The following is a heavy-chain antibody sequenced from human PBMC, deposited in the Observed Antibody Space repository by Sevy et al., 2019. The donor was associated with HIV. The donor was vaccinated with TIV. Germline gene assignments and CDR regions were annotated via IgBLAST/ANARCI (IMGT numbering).Heavy chain of an antibody. J-gene: IGHJ4*02. Sequence: GGSLRLSCAASGVTFSNAWMSWVHQAPGQGLGWVGRITSKADDEQTDYSAAVKGSFTISSDDSKNTPLRQINRPDTXXXXXXXXXXXXXXXXXYDSLGYWGQGTRVTVSS. D-gene: IGHD3-3*01. V-gene: IGHV3-15*01. CDR2: ITSKADDEQT. CDR3: XXXXXXXXXYDSLGY. CDR1: GVTFSNAW.